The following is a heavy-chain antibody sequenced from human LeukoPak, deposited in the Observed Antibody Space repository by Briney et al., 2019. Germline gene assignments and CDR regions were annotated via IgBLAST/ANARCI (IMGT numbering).Heavy chain of an antibody. Sequence: SSETLSLTCTVPGGSISTYYWNWIRQPPRKRLEWIGRIYTSGSTNYNPSLKSRVTMSVDTSKDQFSLKLSSVNAADTAVYYCARVKVEAGTPGKNSWDYWGQGTLVTVSS. D-gene: IGHD6-19*01. J-gene: IGHJ4*02. CDR1: GGSISTYY. CDR3: ARVKVEAGTPGKNSWDY. V-gene: IGHV4-4*07. CDR2: IYTSGST.